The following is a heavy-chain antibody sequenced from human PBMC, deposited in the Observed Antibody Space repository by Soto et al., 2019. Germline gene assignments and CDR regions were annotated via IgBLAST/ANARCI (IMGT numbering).Heavy chain of an antibody. CDR3: ARDLVVVVPKVIFYGMDV. CDR1: GGTFSSYA. V-gene: IGHV1-69*01. CDR2: IIPIFGTA. D-gene: IGHD2-2*01. Sequence: QVQLVQSGAEVKKPGSSVKVSCKASGGTFSSYAISWVRQAPGQGLEWMGGIIPIFGTANYAQKFQGRVTITADEATSTAYMELSSLRSEVTAVYYCARDLVVVVPKVIFYGMDVWGQGTTVTVSS. J-gene: IGHJ6*02.